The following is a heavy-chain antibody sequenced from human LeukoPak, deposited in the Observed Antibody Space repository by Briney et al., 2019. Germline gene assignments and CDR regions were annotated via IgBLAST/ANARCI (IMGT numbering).Heavy chain of an antibody. CDR3: ARAPPGNDALDV. D-gene: IGHD1-1*01. CDR1: GGTFSSYA. J-gene: IGHJ3*01. CDR2: ISAYDGNT. V-gene: IGHV1-18*01. Sequence: ASVKVSCKASGGTFSSYAITWVRLAPGQGLEWMGWISAYDGNTYYAQKLQGRVTMTTDTSTTTAYMELRSLRSDDTAVYYCARAPPGNDALDVWGQGTMVTVSS.